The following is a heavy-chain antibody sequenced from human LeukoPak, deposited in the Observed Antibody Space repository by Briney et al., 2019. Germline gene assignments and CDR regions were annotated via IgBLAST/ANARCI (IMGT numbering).Heavy chain of an antibody. Sequence: SETLSLTCTVSGGSISSGDYYWSWIRQPPGKGLEWIGYIYYSGSTYYNPSLKSRVTISVDTSKNQFSLKLSSVTAADTAVYYCASLRDIVATPGKYYYYGMDVWGQGTTVTVSS. D-gene: IGHD5-12*01. CDR1: GGSISSGDYY. V-gene: IGHV4-30-4*08. CDR3: ASLRDIVATPGKYYYYGMDV. CDR2: IYYSGST. J-gene: IGHJ6*02.